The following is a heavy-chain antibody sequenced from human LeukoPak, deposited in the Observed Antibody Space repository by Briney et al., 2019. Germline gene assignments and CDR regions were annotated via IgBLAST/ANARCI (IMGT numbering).Heavy chain of an antibody. CDR3: ARVRSYGYPGYYFDY. CDR2: INPSGGST. V-gene: IGHV1-46*01. Sequence: ASVKVSCKASGHTFTSYYMHWVRQAPGQGLEWMGIINPSGGSTSYAQKFQGRVTMTRDTSTSTVYMELSSLRSEDTAVYYCARVRSYGYPGYYFDYWGQGTLVTVSS. CDR1: GHTFTSYY. J-gene: IGHJ4*02. D-gene: IGHD6-25*01.